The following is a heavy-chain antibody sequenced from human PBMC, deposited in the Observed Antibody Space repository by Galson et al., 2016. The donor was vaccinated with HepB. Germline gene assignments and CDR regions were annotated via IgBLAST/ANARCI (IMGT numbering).Heavy chain of an antibody. CDR3: ATGDEYRNSLYSMDV. D-gene: IGHD6-6*01. J-gene: IGHJ6*02. CDR2: IMPIFRTA. V-gene: IGHV1-69*13. Sequence: SVKVSCKASGGTFSSYAISWVRQAPGQGLEWMGGIMPIFRTANYAQKFQGRVTITADESTSTAYMELNSLRSEDTAVEYCATGDEYRNSLYSMDVWGQGTTVIVSS. CDR1: GGTFSSYA.